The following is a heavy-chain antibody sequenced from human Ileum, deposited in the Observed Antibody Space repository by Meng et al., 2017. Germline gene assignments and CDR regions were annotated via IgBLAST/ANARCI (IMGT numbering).Heavy chain of an antibody. CDR3: VREDGIVGSTSAFDV. J-gene: IGHJ3*01. D-gene: IGHD1-26*01. CDR1: GFSFSTYS. V-gene: IGHV3-21*01. Sequence: GSLRLPCAASGFSFSTYSMNWVRRAPGKGLEWVSSINGRSNYKYYSESVRGRFTISRDNAKNSLYLQMNSLRAEDTSVYYCVREDGIVGSTSAFDVWGQGTMVTVSS. CDR2: INGRSNYK.